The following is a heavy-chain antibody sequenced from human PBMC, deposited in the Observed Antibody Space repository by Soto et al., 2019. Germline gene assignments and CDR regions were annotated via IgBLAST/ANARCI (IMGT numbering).Heavy chain of an antibody. CDR2: IYYTGTT. V-gene: IGHV4-59*01. CDR1: GTSIRGYY. CDR3: AREVSSFGSNHFDS. D-gene: IGHD3-10*01. Sequence: SETLSLTCNDSGTSIRGYYWTWIRQPPGKGLEWSGYIYYTGTTKYNPSLKSRVTISVDTSKNQFSLRLNSVTAADTAVYYCAREVSSFGSNHFDSWGQGALVPVSS. J-gene: IGHJ4*02.